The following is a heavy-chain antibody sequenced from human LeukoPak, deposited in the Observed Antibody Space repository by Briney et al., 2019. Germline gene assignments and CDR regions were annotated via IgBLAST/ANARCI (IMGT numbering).Heavy chain of an antibody. CDR2: ITPIFGTA. Sequence: ASVKVSCKASGGTFSGYAISWVRQAPGQGLEWMGGITPIFGTANYAQKFQGRVTITTDESTSTAYMELSSLRSEDTAVYYCARVAGSYGYFRVPVSEAFDYWGQGTLVTVSS. V-gene: IGHV1-69*05. CDR1: GGTFSGYA. D-gene: IGHD5-18*01. CDR3: ARVAGSYGYFRVPVSEAFDY. J-gene: IGHJ4*02.